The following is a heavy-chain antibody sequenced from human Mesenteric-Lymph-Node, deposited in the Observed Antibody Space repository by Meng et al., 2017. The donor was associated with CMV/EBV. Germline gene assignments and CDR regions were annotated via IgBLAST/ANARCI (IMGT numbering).Heavy chain of an antibody. CDR3: ARGRRSVVVVPLDY. Sequence: SVKVSCKASGGTFSSYGINWVRQAPGQGLEWVGGIIPILGVANYAQKFQGRVTITADKSTSTTYVELSSLRSEDTAVYYCARGRRSVVVVPLDYWGQGTLVTVSS. V-gene: IGHV1-69*10. CDR2: IIPILGVA. CDR1: GGTFSSYG. J-gene: IGHJ4*02. D-gene: IGHD3-22*01.